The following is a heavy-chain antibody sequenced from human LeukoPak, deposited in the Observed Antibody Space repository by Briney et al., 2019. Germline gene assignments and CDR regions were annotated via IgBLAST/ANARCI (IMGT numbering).Heavy chain of an antibody. V-gene: IGHV4-39*02. CDR3: ARDPNYYYDSSGFDY. J-gene: IGHJ4*02. D-gene: IGHD3-22*01. Sequence: SETLSLTCTVSGGSISSSSYYWGWIRQPPGKGLEWIGSIYYSGSTYYNPSLKSRVTISVDTSKNQFSLKLSSVTAADTAVYYCARDPNYYYDSSGFDYWGQGTLVTVSS. CDR2: IYYSGST. CDR1: GGSISSSSYY.